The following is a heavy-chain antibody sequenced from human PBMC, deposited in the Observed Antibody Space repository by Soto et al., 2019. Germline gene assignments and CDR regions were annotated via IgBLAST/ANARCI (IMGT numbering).Heavy chain of an antibody. CDR3: ARYPTLTDYFFHGMDV. V-gene: IGHV5-51*01. D-gene: IGHD4-17*01. CDR1: GYTFTNYW. CDR2: IYPGDSDT. J-gene: IGHJ6*02. Sequence: GESLKISCKGSGYTFTNYWIVWVRQIPGKGLEWMGIIYPGDSDTRYSPSFQGQVTISADRSISTAYLQWSSLKASDTGMYYCARYPTLTDYFFHGMDVWAQGTTVTV.